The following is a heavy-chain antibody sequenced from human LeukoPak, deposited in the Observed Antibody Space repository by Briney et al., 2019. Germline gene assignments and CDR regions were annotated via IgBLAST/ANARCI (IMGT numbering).Heavy chain of an antibody. V-gene: IGHV1-2*02. D-gene: IGHD3-10*01. CDR3: ARPHYGSGRYMDV. Sequence: ASVKVSCKASGYTFTGYYMHWVRQAPGQGLEWMGWIDPNSGGTNYAQKFQGRVTMTRDTSISTAYMELSRLRSDDTAVYYCARPHYGSGRYMDVWGKGTTVTISS. CDR1: GYTFTGYY. J-gene: IGHJ6*03. CDR2: IDPNSGGT.